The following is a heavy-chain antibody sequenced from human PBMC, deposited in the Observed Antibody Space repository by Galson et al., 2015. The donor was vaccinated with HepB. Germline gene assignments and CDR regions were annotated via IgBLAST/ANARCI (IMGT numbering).Heavy chain of an antibody. CDR1: GGSISSYY. Sequence: SETLSLTCTVSGGSISSYYWSWIRQPPGKGLEWIGYIYYSGSTNYNPSLKSRVTISVDTSKNQFSLKLSSVTAADTAVYYCARAGAAAVHDYWGQGTLVTVSS. CDR3: ARAGAAAVHDY. J-gene: IGHJ4*02. D-gene: IGHD6-13*01. V-gene: IGHV4-59*01. CDR2: IYYSGST.